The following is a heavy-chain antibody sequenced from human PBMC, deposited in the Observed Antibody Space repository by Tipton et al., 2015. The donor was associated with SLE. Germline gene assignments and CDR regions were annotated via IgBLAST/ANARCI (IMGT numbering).Heavy chain of an antibody. D-gene: IGHD6-19*01. Sequence: TLSLTCTVSGGSLSSYYWSWIRQSPEKGLEWIGYLSYSGSTYYNPSLGSRLTISVDTSKDQFSLELSSVTAADTAVYYCARETEDSGWIHSRDYIYYYYYVDVWGQGTTVTVSS. CDR2: LSYSGST. CDR1: GGSLSSYY. CDR3: ARETEDSGWIHSRDYIYYYYYVDV. J-gene: IGHJ6*03. V-gene: IGHV4-59*12.